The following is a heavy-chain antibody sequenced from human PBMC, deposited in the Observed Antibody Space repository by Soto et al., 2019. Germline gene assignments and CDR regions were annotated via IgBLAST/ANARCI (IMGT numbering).Heavy chain of an antibody. Sequence: QLQLQESGPGLVKPSETLSLTCTVSGDSVSSSIYYWGWIRQPPGKGLEWIGSIYYGGSTYYNPSLKSRVTISVDTSKNQFSLKLSSVTAADTAVYYCTRRAYSGYHSFDYWGQGTLVTVSS. CDR2: IYYGGST. J-gene: IGHJ4*02. CDR1: GDSVSSSIYY. V-gene: IGHV4-39*01. D-gene: IGHD5-12*01. CDR3: TRRAYSGYHSFDY.